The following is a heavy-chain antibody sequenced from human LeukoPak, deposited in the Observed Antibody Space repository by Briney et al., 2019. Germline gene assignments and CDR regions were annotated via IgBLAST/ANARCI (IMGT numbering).Heavy chain of an antibody. D-gene: IGHD3-10*01. J-gene: IGHJ5*02. Sequence: GGSLRLSCAASGFTFSSYSMNWVRQAPGKGLEWVSSISSSSSYIYYADSVKGRFTISRDNAKNSLYLQMNSLRAEDTAVYYCARRGSGSYYNVRPFWWFDPWGQGTLVTVSS. CDR1: GFTFSSYS. CDR3: ARRGSGSYYNVRPFWWFDP. CDR2: ISSSSSYI. V-gene: IGHV3-21*01.